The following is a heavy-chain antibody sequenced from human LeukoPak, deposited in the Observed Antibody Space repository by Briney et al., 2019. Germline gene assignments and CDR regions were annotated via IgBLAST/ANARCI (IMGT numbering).Heavy chain of an antibody. D-gene: IGHD5-18*01. CDR3: ARDSDTDTSMDNFDY. V-gene: IGHV3-23*01. Sequence: PGGSLRLSCAASGFTFSSYAMSWVRQAPGKGLEWVSAISGSGGSTYYADSVKGRFTISRDNSKNTLYLQMNSLRAEDTAVYYCARDSDTDTSMDNFDYWGQGTLVTVSS. J-gene: IGHJ4*02. CDR1: GFTFSSYA. CDR2: ISGSGGST.